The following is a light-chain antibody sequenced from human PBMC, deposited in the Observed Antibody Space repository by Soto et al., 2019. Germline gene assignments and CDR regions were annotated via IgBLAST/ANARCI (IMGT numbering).Light chain of an antibody. CDR2: DAS. J-gene: IGKJ3*01. V-gene: IGKV1D-13*01. Sequence: AIQLTQSPSSLSASVGDRVTITCRASQVIGSALAWYHQKPGKPPKLLIYDASRLESGVPSRFSGSGSGTDFTLTISSLQTEVFTTFYCQQFNDYPFTFGPGTRVDIK. CDR1: QVIGSA. CDR3: QQFNDYPFT.